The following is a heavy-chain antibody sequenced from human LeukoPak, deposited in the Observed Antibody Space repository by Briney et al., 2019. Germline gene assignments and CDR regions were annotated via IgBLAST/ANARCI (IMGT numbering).Heavy chain of an antibody. CDR1: GYTFTAFY. CDR2: LNPNSGDT. D-gene: IGHD5-24*01. CDR3: VRGLRKDGHNLFDY. Sequence: GASVKVSCKSSGYTFTAFYVHWVRQAPGQGLEWMGWLNPNSGDTNYAQKFQDRVTMTRDTSITTVYMELRRLTSDDTAVYYCVRGLRKDGHNLFDYWGQGTLVTVSS. J-gene: IGHJ4*02. V-gene: IGHV1-2*02.